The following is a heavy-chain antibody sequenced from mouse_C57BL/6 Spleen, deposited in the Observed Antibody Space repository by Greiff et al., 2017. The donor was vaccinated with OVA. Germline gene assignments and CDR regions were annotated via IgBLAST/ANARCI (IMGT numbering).Heavy chain of an antibody. CDR1: GYTFTSYW. CDR3: ARKGDYYGSSSYYYAMDY. D-gene: IGHD1-1*01. J-gene: IGHJ4*01. V-gene: IGHV1-59*01. Sequence: VKLQQPGAELVRPGTSVKLSCKASGYTFTSYWMHWVKQRPGQGLEWIGVIDPSDSYTNYNQKFKGKATLTVDTSSSTAYMQLSSLTYEDSAVYYCARKGDYYGSSSYYYAMDYWGQGTSVTVSS. CDR2: IDPSDSYT.